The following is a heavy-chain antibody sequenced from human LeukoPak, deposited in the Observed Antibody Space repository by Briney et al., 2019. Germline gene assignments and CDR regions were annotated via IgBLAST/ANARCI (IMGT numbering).Heavy chain of an antibody. CDR2: ISSSSSTI. CDR1: GFTFRSHS. CDR3: ARLGFFDWFDP. J-gene: IGHJ5*02. V-gene: IGHV3-48*04. Sequence: GGSLRLSCAASGFTFRSHSVNWVRQAPGKGLEWVASISSSSSTIYYADSVKGRFTISRDNAKNSLYLQMNSLRVEDTAVYYCARLGFFDWFDPWGQGTLVTVSS. D-gene: IGHD7-27*01.